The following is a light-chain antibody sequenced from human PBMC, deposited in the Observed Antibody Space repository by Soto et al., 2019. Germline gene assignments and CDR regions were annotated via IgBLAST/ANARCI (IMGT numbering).Light chain of an antibody. CDR2: DAS. CDR3: QQYNSWPRT. Sequence: EIVLTQSPGTLSLSPGERATLSCRASQSVSSSYLAWYQQKPGQAPRLLIYDASARATGIPDRFSGSGSGTEFTLTISSLQSEDFAVYYCQQYNSWPRTFGQGTKV. J-gene: IGKJ1*01. V-gene: IGKV3-15*01. CDR1: QSVSSSY.